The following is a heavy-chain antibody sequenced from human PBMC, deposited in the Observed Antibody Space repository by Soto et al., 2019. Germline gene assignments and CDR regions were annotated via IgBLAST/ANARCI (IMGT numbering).Heavy chain of an antibody. D-gene: IGHD6-13*01. CDR2: LSNDGTYQ. CDR3: TRSLGGSSWCPPDY. CDR1: GFTFSGYG. V-gene: IGHV3-30*03. Sequence: QVQLVESGGGVVQPGGSLRLSCEASGFTFSGYGMHWVRQSPGEGLEWVAVLSNDGTYQYYADSMKGRFTMSRENSKNTLYLQSARLRPGDTAVYYCTRSLGGSSWCPPDYWGQGTLVTVSS. J-gene: IGHJ4*02.